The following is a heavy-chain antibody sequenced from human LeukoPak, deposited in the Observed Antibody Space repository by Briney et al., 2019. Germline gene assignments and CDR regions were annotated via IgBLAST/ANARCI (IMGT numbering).Heavy chain of an antibody. CDR2: IFYTGST. J-gene: IGHJ4*02. V-gene: IGHV4-59*01. CDR3: SRGYSSSWYWDY. Sequence: SETLSLTCTVSGDSISSYYWSWLQQPPGKGLEWIGYIFYTGSTNYNPSLKSRVTISVDTSKNQFSLRLSSVTAADTAVYYCSRGYSSSWYWDYWGQGTLVTVSS. D-gene: IGHD6-13*01. CDR1: GDSISSYY.